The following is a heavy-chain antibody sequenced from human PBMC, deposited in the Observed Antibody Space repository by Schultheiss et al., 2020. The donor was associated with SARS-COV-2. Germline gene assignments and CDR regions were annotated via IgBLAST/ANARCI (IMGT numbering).Heavy chain of an antibody. Sequence: SQTLSLTCAISGDSVSSNSAAWNWIRQSPSRGLEWLGRTYYRSEWNNDYAVSVKSRISINPDTSKNQFSLQPKSVTPEDTAVYYCARHHDIAAAGTSMAWFDPWGQGTLVTVSS. D-gene: IGHD6-13*01. CDR3: ARHHDIAAAGTSMAWFDP. CDR2: TYYRSEWNN. V-gene: IGHV6-1*01. CDR1: GDSVSSNSAA. J-gene: IGHJ5*02.